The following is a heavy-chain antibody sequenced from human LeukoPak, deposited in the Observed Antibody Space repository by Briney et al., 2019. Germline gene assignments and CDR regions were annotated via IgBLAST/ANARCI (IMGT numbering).Heavy chain of an antibody. D-gene: IGHD3-16*01. Sequence: GGSLRLSCAASGFTFSSFAMSWIRQAPGKGLEWVSSVSTSGVGTYYADSVRGRFTISRDNSKNTVFLQMNSLRAEDSAVYYCAKDYAVGSIDYSGQGTLVTVSS. J-gene: IGHJ4*02. CDR3: AKDYAVGSIDY. CDR1: GFTFSSFA. V-gene: IGHV3-23*01. CDR2: VSTSGVGT.